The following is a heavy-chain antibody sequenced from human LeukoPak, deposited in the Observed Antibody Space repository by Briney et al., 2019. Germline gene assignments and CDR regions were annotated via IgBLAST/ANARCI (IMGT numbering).Heavy chain of an antibody. CDR2: INPNSGGT. D-gene: IGHD6-13*01. Sequence: ASVKVSCKASGYTFTGYYMHWVRQAPGQGLEWMGWINPNSGGTNYAQKFQGRVTMTRDTSISTAYMELSRLRSDDTAVYYCAREVSYSSSWYTPTRFDYWGQGTLVTVS. CDR1: GYTFTGYY. J-gene: IGHJ4*02. CDR3: AREVSYSSSWYTPTRFDY. V-gene: IGHV1-2*02.